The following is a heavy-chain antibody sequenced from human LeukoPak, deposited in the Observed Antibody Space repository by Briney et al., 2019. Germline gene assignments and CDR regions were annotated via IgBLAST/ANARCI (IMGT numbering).Heavy chain of an antibody. CDR3: ARAVRYGSGSYLLYYFDY. CDR2: TRNKANSYTT. V-gene: IGHV3-72*01. D-gene: IGHD3-10*01. J-gene: IGHJ4*02. Sequence: PGGSLRLSCAASGFTFSDHYMDWVRQAPGKGLEWVGRTRNKANSYTTEYAASVKGRFTISRDDSKNSLYLQMNSLKTEDTAVDYCARAVRYGSGSYLLYYFDYWGQGTLVTVSS. CDR1: GFTFSDHY.